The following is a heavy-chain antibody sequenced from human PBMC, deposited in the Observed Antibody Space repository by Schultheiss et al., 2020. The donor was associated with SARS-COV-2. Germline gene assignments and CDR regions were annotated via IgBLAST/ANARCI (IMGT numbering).Heavy chain of an antibody. CDR3: AREGTGKQWLDY. J-gene: IGHJ4*02. CDR2: INPSGGST. V-gene: IGHV1-46*01. Sequence: ASVKVSCKASGYTFTSYYMHWVRQAPGQGLEWMGIINPSGGSTSYAQKFQGRVTMTTDTSTSTAYMELRSLRSDDTAVYYCAREGTGKQWLDYWGQGTLVTVSS. CDR1: GYTFTSYY. D-gene: IGHD6-19*01.